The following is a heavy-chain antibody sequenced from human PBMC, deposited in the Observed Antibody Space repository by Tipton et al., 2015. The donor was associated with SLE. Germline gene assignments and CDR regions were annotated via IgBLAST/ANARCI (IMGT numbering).Heavy chain of an antibody. CDR1: GFTFSSYE. D-gene: IGHD3-3*01. CDR3: ASRRITIFGVAPAAFDI. CDR2: ISSSGSTI. V-gene: IGHV3-48*03. Sequence: GSLRLSCAASGFTFSSYEMNWVRQAPGKGLEWVSYISSSGSTIYYADSVKGRFTISRDNAKNSLYLQMNSLRAEDTAVYYCASRRITIFGVAPAAFDIWGQGTMVTVSS. J-gene: IGHJ3*02.